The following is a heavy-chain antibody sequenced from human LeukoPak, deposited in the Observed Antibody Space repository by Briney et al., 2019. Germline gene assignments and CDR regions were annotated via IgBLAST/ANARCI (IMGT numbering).Heavy chain of an antibody. V-gene: IGHV3-7*05. CDR1: GFTFSSYW. CDR2: IKQDGSEK. Sequence: GSLRLSCAASGFTFSSYWMSWVRQAPGKGLEWVANIKQDGSEKYYVDSVKGRFTISRDNAKNSLYLQMNSLRAEDTAVYYCAREYLSITMIVVDDAFDIWGQGTMVTVSS. CDR3: AREYLSITMIVVDDAFDI. J-gene: IGHJ3*02. D-gene: IGHD3-22*01.